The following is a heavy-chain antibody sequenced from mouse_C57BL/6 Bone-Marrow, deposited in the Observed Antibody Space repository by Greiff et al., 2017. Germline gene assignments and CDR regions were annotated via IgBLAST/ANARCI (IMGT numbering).Heavy chain of an antibody. V-gene: IGHV1-55*01. D-gene: IGHD1-1*01. Sequence: VQLQQPGAELVKPGASVKMSCKASGYTFTSYWITWVKQRPGQGLEWIGDIYPGSGSTNYNEKFKSKATLTVDKSSSTAYMQLSSLTSEDSAVYYCARKGNYYGSSPSLWYFDVWGTGTTVTVSS. CDR2: IYPGSGST. CDR1: GYTFTSYW. J-gene: IGHJ1*03. CDR3: ARKGNYYGSSPSLWYFDV.